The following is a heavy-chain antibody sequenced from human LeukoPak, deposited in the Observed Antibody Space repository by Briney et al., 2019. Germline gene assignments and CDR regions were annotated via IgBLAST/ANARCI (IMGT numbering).Heavy chain of an antibody. V-gene: IGHV3-30*18. D-gene: IGHD4-17*01. CDR3: AKIRGYGDYYDAFDI. Sequence: PGGSLRLSCAASGFTFSSYGMHWVRQAPGKGLEWVAVILYDGSNKYYADSVKGRFTISRDNSKNTLYLQMNSLRAEDTTVYYCAKIRGYGDYYDAFDIWGQGTMVTVSS. J-gene: IGHJ3*02. CDR1: GFTFSSYG. CDR2: ILYDGSNK.